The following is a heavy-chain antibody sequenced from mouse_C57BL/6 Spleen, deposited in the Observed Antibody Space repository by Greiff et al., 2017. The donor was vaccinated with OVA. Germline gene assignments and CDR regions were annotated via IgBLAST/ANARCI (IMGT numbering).Heavy chain of an antibody. CDR2: IYPGSGST. Sequence: VQLQQPGAELVKPGASVKMSCKASGYTFTSYWITWVKQRPGQGLEWIGDIYPGSGSTNYNEKFKSKATLTVDTSSSTAYMQRSSLTSEDSAVYYCAREGRPIYYDYDGYFDVWGTGTTVTVSS. V-gene: IGHV1-55*01. J-gene: IGHJ1*03. D-gene: IGHD2-4*01. CDR3: AREGRPIYYDYDGYFDV. CDR1: GYTFTSYW.